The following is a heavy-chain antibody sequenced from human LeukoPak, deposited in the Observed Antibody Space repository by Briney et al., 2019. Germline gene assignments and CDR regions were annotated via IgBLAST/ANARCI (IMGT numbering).Heavy chain of an antibody. CDR3: ARRFDS. CDR1: GFTFSSSN. Sequence: PGGSLRLSCAASGFTFSSSNMHWVRQAPGKGLEWVSCISSSGTSIHYADSVKGRFTISRDNAKNSLSLQMDSLRDEDTAVYYCARRFDSWGQGTLVTVSS. J-gene: IGHJ4*02. V-gene: IGHV3-48*02. CDR2: ISSSGTSI.